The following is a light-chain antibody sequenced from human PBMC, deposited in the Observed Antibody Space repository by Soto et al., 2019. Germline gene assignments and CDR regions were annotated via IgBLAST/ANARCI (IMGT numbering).Light chain of an antibody. Sequence: NFMLTQPHSVSESPGKTVTLSCTRSSGNIASRYVQWNQQRPGSAPSTVIYEFYERPAGVPDRFSGTVDRSSNSASLTISGLKTEDEADYYCQSYDDYNVVFGGGTQVTV. V-gene: IGLV6-57*04. CDR2: EFY. CDR3: QSYDDYNVV. CDR1: SGNIASRY. J-gene: IGLJ2*01.